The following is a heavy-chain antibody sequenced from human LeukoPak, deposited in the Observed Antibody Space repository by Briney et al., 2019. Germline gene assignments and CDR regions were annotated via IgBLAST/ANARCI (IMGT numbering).Heavy chain of an antibody. CDR2: IHYSGST. CDR1: GCMYNYY. V-gene: IGHV4-59*08. D-gene: IGHD1-26*01. Sequence: SETLSLTCTVSGCMYNYYWSWIRQPPGKGLEWIGYIHYSGSTNYNPSLKSRVTMSLDTSNNQVSLKLNSVTAADTAVYYCARHISSGGTYAHFDYWGQGTLVTVSS. J-gene: IGHJ4*02. CDR3: ARHISSGGTYAHFDY.